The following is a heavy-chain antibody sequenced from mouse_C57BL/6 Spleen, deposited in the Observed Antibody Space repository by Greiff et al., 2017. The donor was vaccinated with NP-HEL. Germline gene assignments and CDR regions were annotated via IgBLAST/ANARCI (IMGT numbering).Heavy chain of an antibody. CDR2: IHPSDSDT. D-gene: IGHD2-1*01. V-gene: IGHV1-74*01. CDR3: AILIYYGNYFDY. J-gene: IGHJ2*01. CDR1: GYTFTSYW. Sequence: QVQLQQPGAELVKPGASVKVSCKASGYTFTSYWMHWVKQRPGQGLEWIGMIHPSDSDTNYNQKFKGKATLTVDKSSSTAYMQLSSLTSEDSAVYYCAILIYYGNYFDYWGQGTTLTVSS.